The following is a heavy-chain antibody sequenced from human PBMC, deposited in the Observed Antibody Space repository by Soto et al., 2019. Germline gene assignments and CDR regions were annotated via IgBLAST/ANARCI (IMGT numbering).Heavy chain of an antibody. CDR3: VRDGVRIAVAGTIDY. D-gene: IGHD6-19*01. CDR1: GYTFTSYA. J-gene: IGHJ4*02. Sequence: ASVKVSCKASGYTFTSYAMNWVRQAPGQRLEWMGWINAGNGNTNYSQKFQGRVTITRDTSTSTAYMELRSLRSDDTAVYYCVRDGVRIAVAGTIDYWGQGTLVTVSS. CDR2: INAGNGNT. V-gene: IGHV1-3*01.